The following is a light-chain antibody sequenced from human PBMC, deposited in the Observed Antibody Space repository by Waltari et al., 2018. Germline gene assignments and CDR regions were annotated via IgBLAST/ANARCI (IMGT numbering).Light chain of an antibody. J-gene: IGKJ4*01. V-gene: IGKV1-33*01. CDR1: QDITIK. Sequence: DIQMTQSPSSLSASVGDRVTITCQASQDITIKLNWFQQKAGKAPQVLIFDASNSQAEVPPRFSGRGYGTNFAVTITSLQPEDVGTYYCQQYANLPLTFGGGTRVEIK. CDR3: QQYANLPLT. CDR2: DAS.